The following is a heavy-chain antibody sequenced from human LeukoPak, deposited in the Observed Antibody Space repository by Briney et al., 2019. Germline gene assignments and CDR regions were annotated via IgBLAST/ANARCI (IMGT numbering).Heavy chain of an antibody. CDR3: ARHANPDCSGGSCYSGRTDY. CDR2: IRSKANSYAT. J-gene: IGHJ4*02. D-gene: IGHD2-15*01. V-gene: IGHV3-73*01. CDR1: GFTFSGSA. Sequence: GGSLRLSCAASGFTFSGSAMHWVRQASGKGLEWVGRIRSKANSYATAYAASVKGRSTISRDDSKNTAFLQMNSLKTEDTAVYYCARHANPDCSGGSCYSGRTDYWGQGTLVTVSS.